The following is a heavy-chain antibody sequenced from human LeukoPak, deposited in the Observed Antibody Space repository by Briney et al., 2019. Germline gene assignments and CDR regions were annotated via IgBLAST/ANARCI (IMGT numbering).Heavy chain of an antibody. V-gene: IGHV3-74*01. CDR3: GRSHYYDSSGNFYYYYAMDV. CDR1: GFPFRSYW. D-gene: IGHD3-22*01. J-gene: IGHJ6*02. Sequence: GGSLGLPCAASGFPFRSYWMHCVTEVPGKGLVYVSRINCDGSSVRYAESVKGRFTICRHIAKHSLYLPMNSLRAEDTGVYYCGRSHYYDSSGNFYYYYAMDVWGQGTTVTVSS. CDR2: INCDGSSV.